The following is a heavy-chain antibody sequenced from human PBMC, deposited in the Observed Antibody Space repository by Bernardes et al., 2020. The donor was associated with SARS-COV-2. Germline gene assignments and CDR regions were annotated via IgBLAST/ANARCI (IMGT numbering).Heavy chain of an antibody. CDR3: TTGAEIYYDSSGFSYYVDF. CDR2: IKRKTDGGTT. D-gene: IGHD3-22*01. Sequence: GSLRLSCAASGFTFSNAWMNWVRQAPGKGLEWVGHIKRKTDGGTTDYAAPVKGRFTISGDDSKNTMYLQMNSLKTEDTAVYYCTTGAEIYYDSSGFSYYVDFWGQGTLVTVSS. V-gene: IGHV3-15*07. J-gene: IGHJ4*02. CDR1: GFTFSNAW.